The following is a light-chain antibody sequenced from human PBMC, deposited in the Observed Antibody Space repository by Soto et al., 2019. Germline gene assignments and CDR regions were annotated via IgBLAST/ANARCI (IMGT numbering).Light chain of an antibody. CDR1: SSNIGSNT. V-gene: IGLV1-44*01. CDR2: SNN. J-gene: IGLJ2*01. Sequence: QSVLTQPPSASGTPRQRVTISCSGSSSNIGSNTVNWYQQLPGTAPQLLIYSNNQRPSGVPDRFSGSKSGTSASLAISGLQSEDEADYYCAAWDDSLNGGVFGGGTKVTVL. CDR3: AAWDDSLNGGV.